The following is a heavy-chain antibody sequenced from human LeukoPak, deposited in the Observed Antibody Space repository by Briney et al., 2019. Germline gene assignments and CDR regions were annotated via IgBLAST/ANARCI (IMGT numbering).Heavy chain of an antibody. J-gene: IGHJ3*02. CDR1: GFTFSTDA. V-gene: IGHV3-23*01. D-gene: IGHD2-2*02. CDR3: ARDKIPHPPPTYAFDI. Sequence: GGSLRLSCAASGFTFSTDAMSWVRQAPGKGLEWVSSISGGGFSTYYADSVKGRFTISRDNSKNTLYLQMNSLRAEDTAVYYCARDKIPHPPPTYAFDIWGQGTMVTVSS. CDR2: ISGGGFST.